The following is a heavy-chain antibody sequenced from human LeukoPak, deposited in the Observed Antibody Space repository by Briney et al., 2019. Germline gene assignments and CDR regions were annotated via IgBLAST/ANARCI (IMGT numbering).Heavy chain of an antibody. J-gene: IGHJ4*02. D-gene: IGHD3-3*01. CDR3: AIGDFWSGYWDPLDY. V-gene: IGHV3-48*01. CDR2: ISSSSSTI. CDR1: GFTFSSYS. Sequence: GGSLRLSCAASGFTFSSYSMNWVRQAPGKGLEWVSYISSSSSTIYYADSVKGRFTISRDNAKNSLYLQMNSLRAEDTAVYYCAIGDFWSGYWDPLDYWGQGTLVTVSS.